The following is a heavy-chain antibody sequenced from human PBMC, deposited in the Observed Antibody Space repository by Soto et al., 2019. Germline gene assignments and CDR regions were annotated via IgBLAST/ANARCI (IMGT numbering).Heavy chain of an antibody. Sequence: PGESLKISCKGSGYTFTNYWIGWVRQMPGKGLEWMGIIYPGDSDTKYDPSFQGQVTISADKSITTTYLQWSSLKASDTAIYYCAASIFYYGMDVWGQGTTVTVSS. CDR1: GYTFTNYW. V-gene: IGHV5-51*01. J-gene: IGHJ6*02. CDR2: IYPGDSDT. CDR3: AASIFYYGMDV.